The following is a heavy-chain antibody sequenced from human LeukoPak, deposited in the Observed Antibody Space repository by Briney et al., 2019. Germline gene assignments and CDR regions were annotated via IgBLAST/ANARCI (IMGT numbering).Heavy chain of an antibody. CDR2: ISASGGS. V-gene: IGHV3-23*01. Sequence: GGSLRLSCAASGFTFSNYAMSWVRQPPGKGLEWVSGISASGGSYYADSVKGRFTVSRDISKNTLYLQMNSLRAEDRAVYFCAREPRDCTGGTCQSAGGYYFYYWSQGTLVTVSS. D-gene: IGHD2-15*01. CDR3: AREPRDCTGGTCQSAGGYYFYY. J-gene: IGHJ4*02. CDR1: GFTFSNYA.